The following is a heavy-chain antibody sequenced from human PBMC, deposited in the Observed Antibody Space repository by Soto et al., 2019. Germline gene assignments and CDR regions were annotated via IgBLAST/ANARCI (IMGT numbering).Heavy chain of an antibody. CDR3: AREPRFLEWLPHYGMDV. D-gene: IGHD3-3*01. J-gene: IGHJ6*02. V-gene: IGHV3-7*03. Sequence: GSLKLSCAASGLTFSSYLMSWFRKAPGKGLEWVANIKQDGSEKYYVDSVKGRFTISRGNAKNSLYLQMNSLRAEDTAVYYCAREPRFLEWLPHYGMDVWGQGTTVTVYS. CDR2: IKQDGSEK. CDR1: GLTFSSYL.